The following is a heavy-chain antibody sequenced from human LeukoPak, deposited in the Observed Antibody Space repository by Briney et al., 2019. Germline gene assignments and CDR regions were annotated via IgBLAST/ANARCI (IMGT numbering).Heavy chain of an antibody. CDR1: GVSMSSHY. Sequence: SETLSLTCSVPGVSMSSHYWSWLRQPPGKGLECIGYMYDSERTKDNPSLKSRITLSADTSKNQFSLRLSSVAAADTAVHYCATIKRGNIYGYFDFRGQGILVTVSS. V-gene: IGHV4-59*11. CDR3: ATIKRGNIYGYFDF. D-gene: IGHD5-18*01. CDR2: MYDSERT. J-gene: IGHJ4*02.